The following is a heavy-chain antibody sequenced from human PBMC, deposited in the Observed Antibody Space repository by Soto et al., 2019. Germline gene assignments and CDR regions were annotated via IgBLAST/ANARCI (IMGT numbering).Heavy chain of an antibody. V-gene: IGHV1-69*02. CDR2: IIPILGIA. CDR3: AGGMAPDWITHRD. J-gene: IGHJ4*02. Sequence: QVQLVQSGAEVKKPGSSVKVSCKASGGTFSSYTISWVRQAPGQGLEWMGRIIPILGIANYAQKFQGRVTITADKSTSTAYRDLSSLRSEDTAVYYCAGGMAPDWITHRDWGQGTLVTVSS. D-gene: IGHD1-1*01. CDR1: GGTFSSYT.